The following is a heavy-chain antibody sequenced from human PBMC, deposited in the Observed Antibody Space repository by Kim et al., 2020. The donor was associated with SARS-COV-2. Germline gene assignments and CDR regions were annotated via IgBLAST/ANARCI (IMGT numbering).Heavy chain of an antibody. CDR3: AKDWSGQLELRPYGMDV. J-gene: IGHJ6*02. V-gene: IGHV3-30*02. D-gene: IGHD1-7*01. Sequence: VKGRFTISRDNSKNTLYLQMNSLRAEDTAVYYCAKDWSGQLELRPYGMDVWGQGTTVTVSS.